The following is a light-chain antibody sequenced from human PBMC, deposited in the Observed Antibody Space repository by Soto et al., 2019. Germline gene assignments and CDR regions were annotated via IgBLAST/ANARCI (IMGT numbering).Light chain of an antibody. CDR1: SSNIGNNY. CDR2: ENN. CDR3: GTWDSSLSEV. J-gene: IGLJ1*01. V-gene: IGLV1-51*02. Sequence: QSVLTQPPSVSAAPGQKVTISCSGGSSNIGNNYVSWYQQLPGTAPKLLIYENNKRPSGIPDRFSGSKSGTSATLGITGLQTGDEADYYCGTWDSSLSEVFGTGTKVTVL.